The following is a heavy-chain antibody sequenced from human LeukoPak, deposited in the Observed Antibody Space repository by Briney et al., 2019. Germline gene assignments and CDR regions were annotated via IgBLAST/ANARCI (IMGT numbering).Heavy chain of an antibody. CDR2: ISYDGSNK. CDR1: GFTFSSYA. D-gene: IGHD6-19*01. V-gene: IGHV3-30*04. J-gene: IGHJ5*02. CDR3: ARGADTGYSSDS. Sequence: GRSLRLSCAASGFTFSSYAMHWVRQAPGKGLEWVAVISYDGSNKYYADSVKGRFTISRDNSKNTLYLQMNSLGAEDTAVYYCARGADTGYSSDSWGQGTLVTVSS.